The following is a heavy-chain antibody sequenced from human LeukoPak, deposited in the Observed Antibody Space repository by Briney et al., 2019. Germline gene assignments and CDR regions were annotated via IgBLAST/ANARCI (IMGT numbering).Heavy chain of an antibody. CDR1: GFTFSSYG. D-gene: IGHD3-10*01. Sequence: QPGRSLRLSCAASGFTFSSYGMHWVRQAPGKGLEWVAVIWYGGSNKYYADSVKGRFTISRDNSKNTLYLQMNSLRAEDTAVYYCARESVPTDYYGSGGHEYWGQGTLVTVSS. CDR3: ARESVPTDYYGSGGHEY. CDR2: IWYGGSNK. J-gene: IGHJ4*02. V-gene: IGHV3-33*08.